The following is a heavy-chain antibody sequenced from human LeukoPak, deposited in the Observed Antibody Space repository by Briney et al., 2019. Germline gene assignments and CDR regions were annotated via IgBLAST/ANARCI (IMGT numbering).Heavy chain of an antibody. CDR2: ISGSGSAI. V-gene: IGHV3-48*03. Sequence: GRSLRLSCAASGFTFSSFDMNWVRQAPGKGLGWVSYISGSGSAIYHADSVKGRFTISRDNAKNSLYLQMSSLRAEDTAIYYCARDWKTNSFDYWGQGTLVTVSS. CDR1: GFTFSSFD. J-gene: IGHJ4*02. CDR3: ARDWKTNSFDY. D-gene: IGHD1-1*01.